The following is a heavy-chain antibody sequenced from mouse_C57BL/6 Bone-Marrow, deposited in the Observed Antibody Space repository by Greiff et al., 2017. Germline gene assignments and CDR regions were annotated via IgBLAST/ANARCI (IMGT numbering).Heavy chain of an antibody. Sequence: QVQLQQPGAELVMPGASVKLSCKASGYTFTSYWMHWVKQRPGQGLGWIGEIDPSDSYTNYNQKFKGKSTLTVDKSSSTAYMQLSSLTSADSAVDYCAREGLFLDYAMDYWGQGTSVTVSS. CDR3: AREGLFLDYAMDY. V-gene: IGHV1-69*01. CDR2: IDPSDSYT. D-gene: IGHD1-1*02. CDR1: GYTFTSYW. J-gene: IGHJ4*01.